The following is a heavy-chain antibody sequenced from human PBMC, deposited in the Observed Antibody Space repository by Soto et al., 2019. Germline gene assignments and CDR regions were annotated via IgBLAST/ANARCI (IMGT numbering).Heavy chain of an antibody. D-gene: IGHD6-13*01. J-gene: IGHJ5*02. CDR2: IYGNDDE. CDR1: GFSLTTSGVA. CDR3: AHRRNTAERCWFAP. Sequence: QITLEESGPTLVQPTQTLTLTCTVSGFSLTTSGVAVVWIRQPPGKALEWLAAIYGNDDEHYSPSLRNRLTITKDTSKNQGVLTRTNMDTVDTATYFCAHRRNTAERCWFAPWGQGTLVIVSS. V-gene: IGHV2-5*01.